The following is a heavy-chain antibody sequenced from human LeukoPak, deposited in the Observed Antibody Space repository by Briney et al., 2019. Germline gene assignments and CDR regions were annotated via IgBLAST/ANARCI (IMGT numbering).Heavy chain of an antibody. D-gene: IGHD4-17*01. J-gene: IGHJ4*02. CDR1: GFTFSNYA. V-gene: IGHV3-23*01. Sequence: PGGSLRLSCAASGFTFSNYAMSWVRQTPGKGLEWVSGISGSGGSTYYADSVKGRFTISRDNAKNSLYLQMNSLRAEDTAVYYCARDLLAVTTGGATYWGQGTLVTVSS. CDR3: ARDLLAVTTGGATY. CDR2: ISGSGGST.